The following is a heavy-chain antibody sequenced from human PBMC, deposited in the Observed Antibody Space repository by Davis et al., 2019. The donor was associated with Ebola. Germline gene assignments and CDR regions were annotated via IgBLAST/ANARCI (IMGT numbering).Heavy chain of an antibody. J-gene: IGHJ4*02. CDR2: IYYSGST. CDR1: GGSISTHY. D-gene: IGHD2-2*01. V-gene: IGHV4-59*11. CDR3: AREPLYCSSTSCYLAYFDY. Sequence: SETLSLTCTVSGGSISTHYWSWIRQPPGKGLEWIEYIYYSGSTNYNPSLKSRVTISVDTSKNQFSLKLSSVTAADTAVYYCAREPLYCSSTSCYLAYFDYWGQGTLVTVSS.